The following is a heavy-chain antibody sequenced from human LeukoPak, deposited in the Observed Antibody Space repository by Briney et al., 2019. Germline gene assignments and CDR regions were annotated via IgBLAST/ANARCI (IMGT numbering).Heavy chain of an antibody. J-gene: IGHJ4*02. Sequence: GGSLRLSCAASGFTFSDYYMSWIRQAPGKGLEWVSAISSTGGTAYYADSVKGRFTISRDNSKNTLYLQMNSLTAEDTAVYYCAKSVYSSSWSEGFDYWGQGTLVTVSS. V-gene: IGHV3-23*01. CDR3: AKSVYSSSWSEGFDY. CDR2: ISSTGGTA. CDR1: GFTFSDYY. D-gene: IGHD6-13*01.